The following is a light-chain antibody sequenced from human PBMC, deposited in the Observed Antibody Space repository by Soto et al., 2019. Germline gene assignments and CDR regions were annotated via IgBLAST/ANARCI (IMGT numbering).Light chain of an antibody. CDR1: NIETKG. CDR2: DDS. V-gene: IGLV3-21*02. Sequence: SYELTQPPSVSVAPGQTARITCGGNNIETKGVHWYQQRPGQAPMMVLYDDSDRPSGIPERFSGSNSGNTATLTNSRVEAGDEADYFCQVWDPSDPYVVFGGGTKLTVL. CDR3: QVWDPSDPYVV. J-gene: IGLJ2*01.